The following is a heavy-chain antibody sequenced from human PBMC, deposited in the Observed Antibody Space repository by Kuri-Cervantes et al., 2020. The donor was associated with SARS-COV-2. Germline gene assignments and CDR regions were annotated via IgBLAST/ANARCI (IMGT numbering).Heavy chain of an antibody. V-gene: IGHV1-69*13. CDR3: ARAGWKTNYYYYYYMDV. CDR1: GGTFSSYA. D-gene: IGHD1-1*01. J-gene: IGHJ6*03. Sequence: SVKVSCKASGGTFSSYAISWVRQAPGQGLEWMGGIIPIFGTANYAQKFQGRVTITADESTSTAYMELSSLRSEDTAVYYCARAGWKTNYYYYYYMDVWGKGTTVTVSS. CDR2: IIPIFGTA.